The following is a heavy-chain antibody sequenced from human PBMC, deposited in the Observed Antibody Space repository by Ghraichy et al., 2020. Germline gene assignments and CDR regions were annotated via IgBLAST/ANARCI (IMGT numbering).Heavy chain of an antibody. CDR2: IKSKTDGGTT. V-gene: IGHV3-15*01. Sequence: GGSLRLSCAASGFTFSNAWMSWVRQAPGKGLEWVGRIKSKTDGGTTDYAAPVKGRFTISRDDSKNTLYLQMNSLKTEDTAVYYCTTRSDIVATIARGRFDYWGQGTLVTVSS. D-gene: IGHD5-12*01. J-gene: IGHJ4*02. CDR1: GFTFSNAW. CDR3: TTRSDIVATIARGRFDY.